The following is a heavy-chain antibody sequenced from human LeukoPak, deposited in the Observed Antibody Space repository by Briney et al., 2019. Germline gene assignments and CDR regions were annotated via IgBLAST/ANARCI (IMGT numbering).Heavy chain of an antibody. CDR2: INHSGST. CDR3: ARNRITMVRGVINYYYYYYMDV. Sequence: PSETLSLTCAVYGGSFSGYYWSWVRQPPGKGLEWVGEINHSGSTNYNPSLKSRVTISVDTSKKQFSLKLSSVTAADTAVYYCARNRITMVRGVINYYYYYYMDVWGKGTTVTVSS. V-gene: IGHV4-34*01. J-gene: IGHJ6*03. CDR1: GGSFSGYY. D-gene: IGHD3-10*01.